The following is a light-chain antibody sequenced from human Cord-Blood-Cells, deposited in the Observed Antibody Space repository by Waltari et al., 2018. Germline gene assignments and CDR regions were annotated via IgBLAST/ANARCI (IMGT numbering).Light chain of an antibody. Sequence: QSALTQPASASGSPGQSITISCTGTSSDVGGYNYVSCYQQHPGKAPKLMIYEVSNRPSGVSNRFSGSKSGNTASLTISGLQAEDEADYYCSSYTSSSTLDVFGTGTKVTVL. CDR2: EVS. V-gene: IGLV2-14*01. J-gene: IGLJ1*01. CDR3: SSYTSSSTLDV. CDR1: SSDVGGYNY.